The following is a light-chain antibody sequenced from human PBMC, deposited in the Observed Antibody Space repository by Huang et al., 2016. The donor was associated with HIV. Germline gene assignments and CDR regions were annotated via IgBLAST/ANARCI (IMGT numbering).Light chain of an antibody. CDR3: QQYNNGYT. V-gene: IGKV3-15*01. CDR1: QSVSSN. CDR2: GAS. Sequence: EIVMTQSPATLSVSPGERATLSCRASQSVSSNLAWYQQKPGQAPRLLIYGASTRATGIPARFSGSGSGTEFTLTISSLQSEDFAVYYCQQYNNGYTFGQGTKFEIK. J-gene: IGKJ2*01.